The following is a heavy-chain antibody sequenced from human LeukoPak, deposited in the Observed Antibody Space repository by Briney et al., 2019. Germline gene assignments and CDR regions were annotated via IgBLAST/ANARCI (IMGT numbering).Heavy chain of an antibody. CDR2: IYHSGST. CDR3: ARGGGQQLVGYNWFDP. J-gene: IGHJ5*02. D-gene: IGHD6-13*01. Sequence: SETLSLTCTVSGGSISSGGYYWSWIRQPPGKGLEWIGYIYHSGSTYYNPSLKSRVTISVDRSKNQFSLKLSSVTAADTAVYYCARGGGQQLVGYNWFDPWGQGTLVTVSS. V-gene: IGHV4-30-2*01. CDR1: GGSISSGGYY.